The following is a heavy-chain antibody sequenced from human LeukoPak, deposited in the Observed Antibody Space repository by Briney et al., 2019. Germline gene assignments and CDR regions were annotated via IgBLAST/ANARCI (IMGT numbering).Heavy chain of an antibody. CDR1: GFTFSSYE. Sequence: GGSLRLSCAASGFTFSSYEVNWVRQAPGKGLEWVSYISSSGSTIYYADSVKGRFTISRDNAKNLLYLQMNSLRAEDTAVYYCARSAAARSFGYWGQGTLVTVSS. D-gene: IGHD6-13*01. CDR3: ARSAAARSFGY. J-gene: IGHJ4*02. V-gene: IGHV3-48*03. CDR2: ISSSGSTI.